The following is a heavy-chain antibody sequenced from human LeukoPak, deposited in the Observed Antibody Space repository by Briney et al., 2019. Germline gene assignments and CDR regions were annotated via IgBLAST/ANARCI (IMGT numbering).Heavy chain of an antibody. CDR2: IRYDGSNK. CDR3: AKDLIRRHYYGSGSPIDY. D-gene: IGHD3-10*01. Sequence: GSLRLSCAASGFTFSSYGMHWVRQAPGKGLEWVAFIRYDGSNKYYADSVKGRFTISRDNSKNTLYLQMNSLRAEDTAVYYCAKDLIRRHYYGSGSPIDYWGQGTLVTVSS. V-gene: IGHV3-30*02. J-gene: IGHJ4*02. CDR1: GFTFSSYG.